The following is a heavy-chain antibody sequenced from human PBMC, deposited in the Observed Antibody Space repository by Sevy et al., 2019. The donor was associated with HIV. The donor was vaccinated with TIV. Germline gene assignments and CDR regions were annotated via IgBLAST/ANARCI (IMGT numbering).Heavy chain of an antibody. D-gene: IGHD3-22*01. CDR3: ARPSDSRALFKWAFDI. CDR1: GGTFSSSV. V-gene: IGHV1-69*13. CDR2: IIPIFGTT. J-gene: IGHJ3*02. Sequence: ASVKVSCKASGGTFSSSVITWVRQAPGQGLEWMGGIIPIFGTTNYAQNFQGRVTITADESTSTAYMELSSLRAEDTAVYYCARPSDSRALFKWAFDIWGPGTMVTVSS.